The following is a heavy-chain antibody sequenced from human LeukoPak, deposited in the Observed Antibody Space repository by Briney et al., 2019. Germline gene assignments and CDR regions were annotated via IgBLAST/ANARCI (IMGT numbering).Heavy chain of an antibody. CDR2: IYTSGST. J-gene: IGHJ6*02. V-gene: IGHV4-61*02. Sequence: ASETLSLTCTVSGGSISSGSYYWSWLRQPAGKGLEWIGRIYTSGSTNYNPSLKSRVTISVDTSKNQFSLKLSSVTAADTAVYYCARGARRWLQSGMDVWGQGTTVTVSS. D-gene: IGHD5-24*01. CDR3: ARGARRWLQSGMDV. CDR1: GGSISSGSYY.